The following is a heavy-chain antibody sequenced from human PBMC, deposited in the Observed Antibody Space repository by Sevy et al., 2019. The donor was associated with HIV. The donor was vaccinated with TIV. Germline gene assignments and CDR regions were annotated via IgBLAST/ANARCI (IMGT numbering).Heavy chain of an antibody. CDR3: ARDQHDYAGNVRTGWFDP. V-gene: IGHV3-30-3*01. D-gene: IGHD4-17*01. J-gene: IGHJ5*02. CDR1: GFTFSSYA. CDR2: ISYDGTNK. Sequence: GGSLRLSRAASGFTFSSYAMHWVRQAPGKGLEWVAVISYDGTNKYYADSVKGRFTISRDNSKKILYVQMNSLRGEDTAVYYCARDQHDYAGNVRTGWFDPWGQGTLVTVSS.